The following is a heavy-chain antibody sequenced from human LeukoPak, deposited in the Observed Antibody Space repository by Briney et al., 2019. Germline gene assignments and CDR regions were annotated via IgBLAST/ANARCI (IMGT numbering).Heavy chain of an antibody. CDR3: ARDRDWSFDY. V-gene: IGHV3-48*04. Sequence: GGSLRLSCAASGFSFSEHSMNWVRQAPGKGLEWVSNIRGSISAINYADSVKGRFPISRANAKNSLYLEMSSLRAEDTAVYYCARDRDWSFDYWGLGTLVSVSS. CDR1: GFSFSEHS. J-gene: IGHJ4*02. CDR2: IRGSISAI. D-gene: IGHD3-9*01.